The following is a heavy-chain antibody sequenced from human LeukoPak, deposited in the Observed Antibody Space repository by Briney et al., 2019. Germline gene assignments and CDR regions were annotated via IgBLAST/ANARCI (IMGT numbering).Heavy chain of an antibody. J-gene: IGHJ4*02. CDR1: GFTFSSYA. CDR3: VKVPYDTLYYFDY. D-gene: IGHD5-12*01. V-gene: IGHV3-23*01. Sequence: GGSLRLSCSASGFTFSSYAMSWVRQAPGKGLEWVSAISGSGDSTKYADSVKGRFTISRDNSKNTLYLQMNSLRAEDTAVYYCVKVPYDTLYYFDYWGQGTLVTVSS. CDR2: ISGSGDST.